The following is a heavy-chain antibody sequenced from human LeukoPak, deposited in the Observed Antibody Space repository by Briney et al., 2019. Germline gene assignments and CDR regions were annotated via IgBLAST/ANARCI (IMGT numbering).Heavy chain of an antibody. V-gene: IGHV4-34*01. CDR2: INHSGST. CDR1: GGSFSGYY. CDR3: ARAVAAPAASFDY. Sequence: SETLSLTCAVYGGSFSGYYWSWIRQPPGKGLEWIGEINHSGSTNYNPSLKSRVTISVDTSKNQFSLKLSSVTAADTAVYYCARAVAAPAASFDYWGQGTLVTDSS. J-gene: IGHJ4*02. D-gene: IGHD6-19*01.